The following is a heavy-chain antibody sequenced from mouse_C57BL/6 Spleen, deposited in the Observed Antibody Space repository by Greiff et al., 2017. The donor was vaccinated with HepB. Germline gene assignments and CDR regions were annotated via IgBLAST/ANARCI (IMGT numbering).Heavy chain of an antibody. CDR3: ARDDYDGGDFDY. CDR1: GYAFTNYL. D-gene: IGHD2-4*01. Sequence: QVQLKESGAELVRPGTSVKVSCKASGYAFTNYLIEWVKQRPGQGLEWIGVINPGSGGTNYNEKFKGKATLTADKSSSTAYMQLSSLTSEDSAVYFCARDDYDGGDFDYWGQGTTLTVSS. V-gene: IGHV1-54*01. J-gene: IGHJ2*01. CDR2: INPGSGGT.